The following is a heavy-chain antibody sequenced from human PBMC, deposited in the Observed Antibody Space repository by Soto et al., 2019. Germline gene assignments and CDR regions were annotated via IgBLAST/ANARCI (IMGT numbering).Heavy chain of an antibody. Sequence: EVQVVESGGGLVKPGGSLRLSCEVSRFTFSDYSMNWVRQAPGKGLEWVSLISDSGSVVSYAESVKGRFTISRDNAKNSVYLQMTSLRADDTAVYYCARDYCPTAVCPWGGFEPWGQGALVTVSS. V-gene: IGHV3-21*04. CDR2: ISDSGSVV. D-gene: IGHD3-16*01. CDR3: ARDYCPTAVCPWGGFEP. CDR1: RFTFSDYS. J-gene: IGHJ5*02.